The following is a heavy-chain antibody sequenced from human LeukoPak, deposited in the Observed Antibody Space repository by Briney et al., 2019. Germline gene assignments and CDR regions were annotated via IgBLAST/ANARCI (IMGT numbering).Heavy chain of an antibody. J-gene: IGHJ3*02. CDR3: ARVANTEYAFDI. CDR2: ISSNGGST. Sequence: AGTLRLSCAASGSTFSSYAMHWGRQGQGNGLEYVSAISSNGGSTYYANSVKGRFTISRDNSTNTLYLQMGSLRAEDMAVYYCARVANTEYAFDIWGQGTMVTVSS. D-gene: IGHD2-2*02. V-gene: IGHV3-64*01. CDR1: GSTFSSYA.